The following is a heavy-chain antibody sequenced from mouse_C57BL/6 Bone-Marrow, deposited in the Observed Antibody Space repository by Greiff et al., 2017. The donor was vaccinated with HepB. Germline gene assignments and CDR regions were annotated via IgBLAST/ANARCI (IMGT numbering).Heavy chain of an antibody. CDR2: IDPSDSYT. V-gene: IGHV1-69*01. Sequence: VQLQQPGAELVMPGASVKLSCKASGYTFTSYWMHWVKQRPGQGLEWMGEIDPSDSYTNYNQKFKGKSTLTVDKSSSTAYMQLSSLTSEDSAVYYCARSGGLRRAWFAYWGQGTLVTVSA. CDR3: ARSGGLRRAWFAY. J-gene: IGHJ3*01. CDR1: GYTFTSYW. D-gene: IGHD2-4*01.